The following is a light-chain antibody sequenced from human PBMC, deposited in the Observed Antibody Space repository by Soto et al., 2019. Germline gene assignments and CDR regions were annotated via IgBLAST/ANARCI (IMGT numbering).Light chain of an antibody. CDR2: GAS. Sequence: DIVMTQSPATLSVSPGERASLSCRASQSVSSNLAWYQQKPDQAPSLLIYGASTRATGIPARFSGSGSGTEFTLTISSLQSEDFAVYYCQQYNNWPQTFGQGTKVEI. V-gene: IGKV3-15*01. CDR3: QQYNNWPQT. CDR1: QSVSSN. J-gene: IGKJ1*01.